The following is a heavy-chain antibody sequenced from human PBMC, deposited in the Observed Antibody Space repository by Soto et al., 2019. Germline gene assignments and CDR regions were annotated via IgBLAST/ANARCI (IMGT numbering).Heavy chain of an antibody. CDR1: GYTLPSPY. J-gene: IGHJ3*02. D-gene: IGHD2-15*01. CDR2: INPSGGST. Sequence: GASVKVSCQASGYTLPSPYIHWVRQAPGQRDEGMGIINPSGGSTSYAQKFQGRVTMTRDTSTSTVYMELSSLRSEDTAVYYCARDGSCSGGSCYTPHDAFEIWGQGTMVSVSS. V-gene: IGHV1-46*03. CDR3: ARDGSCSGGSCYTPHDAFEI.